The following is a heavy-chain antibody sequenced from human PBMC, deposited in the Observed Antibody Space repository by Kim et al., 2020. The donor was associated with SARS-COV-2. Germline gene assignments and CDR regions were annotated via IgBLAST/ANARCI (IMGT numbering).Heavy chain of an antibody. V-gene: IGHV4-59*08. CDR1: GGSISSYY. CDR3: ARHVVTRITARFYFDY. CDR2: IYYSGST. J-gene: IGHJ4*02. D-gene: IGHD3-10*01. Sequence: SETLSLTCTVSGGSISSYYWSWIRQPPGKGLEWIGYIYYSGSTNYNPSLKSRVTISVDTSKNQFSLKLSSVTAADTAVYYCARHVVTRITARFYFDYWGQETLVTVSS.